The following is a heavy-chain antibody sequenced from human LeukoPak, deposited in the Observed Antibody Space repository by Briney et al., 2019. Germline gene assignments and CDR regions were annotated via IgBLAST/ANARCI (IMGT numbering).Heavy chain of an antibody. Sequence: GGSLRLSCAASGFTFTDYGMHWVRQAPGKGLEWVTFIRFDGSNKDYADSVKGRFTISRDNSKNTLFLQMNSLRAEDTAVYYCAKDGYYDSSGYSYYYYYMDVWGKGTTVTASS. J-gene: IGHJ6*03. CDR2: IRFDGSNK. D-gene: IGHD3-22*01. CDR3: AKDGYYDSSGYSYYYYYMDV. V-gene: IGHV3-30*02. CDR1: GFTFTDYG.